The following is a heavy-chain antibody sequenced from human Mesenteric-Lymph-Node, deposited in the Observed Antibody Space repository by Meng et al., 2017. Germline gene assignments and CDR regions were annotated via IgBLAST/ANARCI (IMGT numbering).Heavy chain of an antibody. V-gene: IGHV3-23*01. Sequence: GESLKISCAASGFTFSSYAMSWVRQAPGKGLEWVSAISGSGGSTYYADSVKGRFTISRDNSKNTLYLQMNSLRAEDTAVYYCAKERSRMVVRAFDIWGQGTMVTVSS. D-gene: IGHD2-8*01. J-gene: IGHJ3*02. CDR2: ISGSGGST. CDR3: AKERSRMVVRAFDI. CDR1: GFTFSSYA.